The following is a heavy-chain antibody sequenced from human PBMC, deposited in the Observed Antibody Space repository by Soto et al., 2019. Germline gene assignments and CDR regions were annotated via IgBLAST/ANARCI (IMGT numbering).Heavy chain of an antibody. J-gene: IGHJ6*03. CDR3: ARRSYYIVEKGRYYYYYMDV. CDR1: GGSISSYY. D-gene: IGHD2-15*01. Sequence: SETLSLTCTVSGGSISSYYWSWIRQPSGKGLEWIGYIYYSGSTNYNPSLKSRVTISVDTSKNQFSLKLSSVTAADTAVYYCARRSYYIVEKGRYYYYYMDVWGKGTTVTVSS. V-gene: IGHV4-59*08. CDR2: IYYSGST.